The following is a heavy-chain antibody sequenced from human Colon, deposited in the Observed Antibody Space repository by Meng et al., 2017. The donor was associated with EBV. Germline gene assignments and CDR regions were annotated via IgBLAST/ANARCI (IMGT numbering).Heavy chain of an antibody. Sequence: EGHLVGAGGAVVQPGGSLRLSCVGSGYTFSQYWMHWVRQAPGMGLEWVSRLNEDGATTTYADSVRGRFTISRDNAKNTLYLQMNSLRAEDTAVYYCSRDLVGSDDSWGQGTLVTVSS. CDR1: GYTFSQYW. CDR2: LNEDGATT. V-gene: IGHV3-74*01. CDR3: SRDLVGSDDS. D-gene: IGHD2-8*02. J-gene: IGHJ5*01.